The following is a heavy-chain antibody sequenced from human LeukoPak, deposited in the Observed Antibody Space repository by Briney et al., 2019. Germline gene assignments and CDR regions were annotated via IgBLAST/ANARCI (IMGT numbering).Heavy chain of an antibody. CDR1: GFTFSSYG. V-gene: IGHV3-48*04. Sequence: GGSLRLSCAASGFTFSSYGMNWVRQAPGKGLEWVSYISSSSGIIYYADSVKGRFTISRDNAKNSLYLQMNSLRAEDTAVYYCAKDRPSLHFYYYGMDVWGQGTTVTVSS. CDR3: AKDRPSLHFYYYGMDV. D-gene: IGHD6-6*01. CDR2: ISSSSGII. J-gene: IGHJ6*02.